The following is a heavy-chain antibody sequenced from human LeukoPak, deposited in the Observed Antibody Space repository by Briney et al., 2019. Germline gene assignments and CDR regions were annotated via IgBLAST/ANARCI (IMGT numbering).Heavy chain of an antibody. Sequence: GGSLRLSCAASGFTVSSNYMSWVRQAPGKGLEWVSVIYSGGSTYYADSVKGRFTISRDNSKNTLYLQMNSLRAEGTAVYYCAREAKDGGYFDYWGQGTLVTVSS. CDR3: AREAKDGGYFDY. CDR1: GFTVSSNY. J-gene: IGHJ4*02. V-gene: IGHV3-66*01. D-gene: IGHD3-10*01. CDR2: IYSGGST.